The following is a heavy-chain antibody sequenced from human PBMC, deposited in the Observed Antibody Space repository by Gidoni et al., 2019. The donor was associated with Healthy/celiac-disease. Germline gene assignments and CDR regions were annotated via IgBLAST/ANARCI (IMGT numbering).Heavy chain of an antibody. V-gene: IGHV3-48*02. CDR2: ISSSSITI. J-gene: IGHJ6*02. CDR1: GFTFSSYS. D-gene: IGHD3-10*01. CDR3: ARDLIRGAPLDV. Sequence: EVQLVESGGGLVQPGGSLGLSCAASGFTFSSYSMNWVLQAPGKGLEWVSYISSSSITIYYADSVKGRFTISRDNAKNSLYLQMNSLRDEDTAVYYCARDLIRGAPLDVWGQGTTVTVSS.